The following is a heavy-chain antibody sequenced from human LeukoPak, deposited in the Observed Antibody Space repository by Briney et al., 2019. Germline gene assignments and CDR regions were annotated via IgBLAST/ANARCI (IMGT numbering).Heavy chain of an antibody. CDR3: ARAVCPTIKFCDPSYFMDV. V-gene: IGHV3-20*04. D-gene: IGHD1/OR15-1a*01. Sequence: GGSLRLSCAASGFSFDDLGMTWVRHVPGKGLEWVAGINWNGASTGYADSVRGRFTISRDNAKNSLYLQMNSLRAEDTTLYYCARAVCPTIKFCDPSYFMDVWGKGTTVNVS. CDR2: INWNGAST. J-gene: IGHJ6*03. CDR1: GFSFDDLG.